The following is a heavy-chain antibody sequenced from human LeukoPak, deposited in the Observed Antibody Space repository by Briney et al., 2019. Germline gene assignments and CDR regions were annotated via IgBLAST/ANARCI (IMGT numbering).Heavy chain of an antibody. V-gene: IGHV1-2*02. D-gene: IGHD5-12*01. CDR2: INPNSGGT. J-gene: IGHJ5*02. CDR1: GYTFTGCY. CDR3: ARALDIVAPFDP. Sequence: ASVKVSCKASGYTFTGCYMHWVRQAPGQGLEWMGWINPNSGGTNYAQKFQGRVTMTRDTSISTAYMELSRLRSDDTAVYYCARALDIVAPFDPWGQGTLVTVSS.